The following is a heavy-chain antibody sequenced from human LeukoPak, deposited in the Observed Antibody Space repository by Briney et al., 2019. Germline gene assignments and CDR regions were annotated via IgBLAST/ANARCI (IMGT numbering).Heavy chain of an antibody. Sequence: SETLSLTCTVSGGSISSYYWSWIRQPAGKGLEWIGRIYTSGSTNYNPSLKSRVTMSVDTSKNQFSLKLSSVTAADTAVYYCARDRAGFSSSWYSDYWGQGTLATVSS. J-gene: IGHJ4*02. D-gene: IGHD6-13*01. CDR3: ARDRAGFSSSWYSDY. V-gene: IGHV4-4*07. CDR2: IYTSGST. CDR1: GGSISSYY.